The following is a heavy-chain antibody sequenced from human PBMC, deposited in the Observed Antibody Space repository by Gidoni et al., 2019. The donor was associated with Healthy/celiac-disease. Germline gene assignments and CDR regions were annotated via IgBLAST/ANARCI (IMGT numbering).Heavy chain of an antibody. V-gene: IGHV3-48*03. CDR2: ISSSGSTI. Sequence: EVQLVESGGGFVQPGGSLRLSCAASGFTFSSYEMNWFRQAPGKGLEWVSYISSSGSTIYYADSVKGRFTISRENAKNSRYLQMNSLRAEDTAVYDGARLYYYGSGSYYNGWGQGTLVTVSS. CDR1: GFTFSSYE. CDR3: ARLYYYGSGSYYNG. J-gene: IGHJ4*02. D-gene: IGHD3-10*01.